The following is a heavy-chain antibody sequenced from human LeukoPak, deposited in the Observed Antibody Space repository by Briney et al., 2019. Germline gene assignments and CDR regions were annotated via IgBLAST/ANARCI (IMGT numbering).Heavy chain of an antibody. J-gene: IGHJ3*02. CDR3: ARVSPRLFIPEADAFDI. CDR1: GFTFSSYA. D-gene: IGHD2-2*02. V-gene: IGHV3-30-3*01. Sequence: GRSLRLSCAASGFTFSSYAMHWVRQAPGKGLEWVAVISYDGSNKYYADSVKGRFTISRDNSKNTLYLQMNSLRAEDTAVYYCARVSPRLFIPEADAFDIWGQGTMVTVSS. CDR2: ISYDGSNK.